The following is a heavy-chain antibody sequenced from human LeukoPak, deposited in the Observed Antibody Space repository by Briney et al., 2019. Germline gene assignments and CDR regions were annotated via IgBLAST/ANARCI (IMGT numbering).Heavy chain of an antibody. J-gene: IGHJ4*02. D-gene: IGHD2-15*01. CDR3: ARVYCSGGSCYGDY. V-gene: IGHV3-21*01. CDR2: ISSSSYI. CDR1: GFTFSGYT. Sequence: GGSLRLSCAASGFTFSGYTMNWVRQAPGKGLEWVSSISSSSYIYYADSVKGRFTISRDNAKNSLYLQMNSLRAEDTAVYYCARVYCSGGSCYGDYWGQGTLVTVSS.